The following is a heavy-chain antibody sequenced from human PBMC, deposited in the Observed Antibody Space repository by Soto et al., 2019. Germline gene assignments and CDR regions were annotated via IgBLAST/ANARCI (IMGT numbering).Heavy chain of an antibody. CDR2: ISTRSTYT. Sequence: PGGSLRLSCAASGFIFSDYYMSWVRQTPGKGLEWASYISTRSTYTNYADSVKGRFTISRDNTKNSLYLQMDSLRVEDTAVYYCARDLAWKRGKVGRYYYGMDVWGQGTTVTVSS. J-gene: IGHJ6*02. CDR3: ARDLAWKRGKVGRYYYGMDV. CDR1: GFIFSDYY. D-gene: IGHD1-1*01. V-gene: IGHV3-11*06.